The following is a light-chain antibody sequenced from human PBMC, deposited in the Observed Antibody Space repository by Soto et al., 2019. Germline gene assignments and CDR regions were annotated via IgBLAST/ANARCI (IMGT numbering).Light chain of an antibody. J-gene: IGKJ4*01. CDR2: DAS. Sequence: DIQMTQSPSSLSASVGDRVTITCQASQDISNYLNWYQQKPGKAPKLLIYDASNLGTGVPSRFSGSGSGTDFTFTISSLQPEDIATYYCQQYDNLPLTFGGGNKVEIK. V-gene: IGKV1-33*01. CDR1: QDISNY. CDR3: QQYDNLPLT.